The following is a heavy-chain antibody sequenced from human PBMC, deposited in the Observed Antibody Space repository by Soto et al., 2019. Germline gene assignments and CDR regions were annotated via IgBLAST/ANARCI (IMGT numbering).Heavy chain of an antibody. CDR3: ARESITMVRGVEY. J-gene: IGHJ4*02. CDR2: IWYDGSNK. CDR1: GFTFSSYG. D-gene: IGHD3-10*01. V-gene: IGHV3-33*01. Sequence: QVQLVESGGGVVQPGRSLRLSCAASGFTFSSYGMHWVRQAPGKGLEWVAVIWYDGSNKYYADSVKGRFTISRDNSKNTLSLQMNSLRAEDTAVYYCARESITMVRGVEYWGQGTLVTVSS.